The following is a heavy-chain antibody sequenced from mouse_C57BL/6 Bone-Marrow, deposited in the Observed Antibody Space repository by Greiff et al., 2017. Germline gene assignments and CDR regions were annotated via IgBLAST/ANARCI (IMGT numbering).Heavy chain of an antibody. CDR2: IHPNSGST. D-gene: IGHD1-1*01. V-gene: IGHV1-64*01. J-gene: IGHJ4*01. CDR1: GYTFTSYW. Sequence: QVQLQQPGAELVKPGASVKLSCKASGYTFTSYWMHWMKQRPGQGLEWIGMIHPNSGSTNYNEKFKSKATLTVDKSSSTAYMQLSSLTSEDSAVYYCARRYYGSSKYYYAMDYWGQGTSVTVSS. CDR3: ARRYYGSSKYYYAMDY.